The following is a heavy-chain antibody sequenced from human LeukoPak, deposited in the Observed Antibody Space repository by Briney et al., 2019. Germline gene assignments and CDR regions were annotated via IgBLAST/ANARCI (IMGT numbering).Heavy chain of an antibody. D-gene: IGHD3-22*01. CDR3: ARHIEMIVVVIRDPHAFDI. Sequence: PSETLSLTCTVSGGSVRSGSYYWGWIRQPPGKGLEWIGSIYYSGSTYYNPSLKSRVTISVDTSKNQFSLKLSSVTAADTAVYYCARHIEMIVVVIRDPHAFDIWGQGTMVTVSS. CDR1: GGSVRSGSYY. J-gene: IGHJ3*02. CDR2: IYYSGST. V-gene: IGHV4-39*01.